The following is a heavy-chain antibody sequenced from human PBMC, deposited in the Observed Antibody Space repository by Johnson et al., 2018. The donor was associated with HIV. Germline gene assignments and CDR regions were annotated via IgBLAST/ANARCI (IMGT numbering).Heavy chain of an antibody. J-gene: IGHJ3*02. V-gene: IGHV3-30-3*01. Sequence: QVQLVESGGGVVQPGRSLRLSCAASGFTFSSYAMHWVRQAPGKGLEWVAVISYDGSNKYYADSVKGRFTISRDNSKNTLYLQMNSLSAEDTAVYYCAKDKGYYDSSGPKGIWGQGTMVTVSS. CDR1: GFTFSSYA. D-gene: IGHD3-22*01. CDR3: AKDKGYYDSSGPKGI. CDR2: ISYDGSNK.